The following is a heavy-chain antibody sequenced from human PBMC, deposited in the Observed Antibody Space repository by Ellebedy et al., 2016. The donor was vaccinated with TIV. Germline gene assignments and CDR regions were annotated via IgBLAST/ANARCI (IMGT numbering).Heavy chain of an antibody. Sequence: ASVKVSXXTSGYTFTNYGISWVRQAPGQGLEWMGWISAFNGNTNYAQKFQDRVTMTTDTSTSTAYMELRSLTSDDTAVYYCARDRGGHVSVFDYWGQGTLVTVSS. CDR3: ARDRGGHVSVFDY. CDR1: GYTFTNYG. D-gene: IGHD3-10*01. J-gene: IGHJ4*02. CDR2: ISAFNGNT. V-gene: IGHV1-18*01.